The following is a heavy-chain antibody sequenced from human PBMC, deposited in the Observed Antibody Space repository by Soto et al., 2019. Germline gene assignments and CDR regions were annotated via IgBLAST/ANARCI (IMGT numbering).Heavy chain of an antibody. Sequence: GGSLSLSCAASGFTFSSYSMNWVRQAPGKGLEWVSSISSSSSYIYYADSVKGRFTISRDNAKNSLYLQMNSLRAEDTAVYYCARDLDGDSAFDIWGQGTMVTVSS. CDR3: ARDLDGDSAFDI. D-gene: IGHD4-17*01. CDR1: GFTFSSYS. V-gene: IGHV3-21*01. CDR2: ISSSSSYI. J-gene: IGHJ3*02.